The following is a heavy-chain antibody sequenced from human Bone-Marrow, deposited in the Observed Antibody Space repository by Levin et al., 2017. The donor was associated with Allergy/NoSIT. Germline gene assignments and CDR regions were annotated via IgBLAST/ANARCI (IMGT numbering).Heavy chain of an antibody. CDR1: GFPFSSYG. Sequence: GGSLRLSCEGSGFPFSSYGMNWVRQAPGKGLEWVAYISSSANAKKYADSVKGRFSISRDNSKNTLFLQMNSLRSEDTALYYCARGSGYSSGWYPSAGPFDSFDLWGPGTMVTVSS. V-gene: IGHV3-48*01. J-gene: IGHJ3*01. CDR3: ARGSGYSSGWYPSAGPFDSFDL. CDR2: ISSSANAK. D-gene: IGHD6-19*01.